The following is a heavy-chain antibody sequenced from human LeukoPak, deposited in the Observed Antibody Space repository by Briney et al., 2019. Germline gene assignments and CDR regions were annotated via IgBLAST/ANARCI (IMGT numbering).Heavy chain of an antibody. CDR3: ARAVDTAMAYYYYGMDV. CDR1: GFTFVSYA. D-gene: IGHD5-18*01. CDR2: IKQDGSEK. J-gene: IGHJ6*02. V-gene: IGHV3-7*03. Sequence: GGSLRLSCAASGFTFVSYAMTWVRQAPGKGLAWVANIKQDGSEKYYVDSVKGRFTISRDNSKNTLYLQMNSLRAEDTAVYYCARAVDTAMAYYYYGMDVWGQGTTVTVSS.